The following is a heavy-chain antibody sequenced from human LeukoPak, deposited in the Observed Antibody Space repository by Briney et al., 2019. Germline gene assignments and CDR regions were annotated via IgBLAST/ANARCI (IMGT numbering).Heavy chain of an antibody. D-gene: IGHD5-18*01. CDR1: GYTFTSYD. V-gene: IGHV1-8*01. Sequence: ASVKVSCKASGYTFTSYDINWVRQATGQGLEWMGWMNPNSGNTGYAQKFQGRVTMTRNTSISTAYMELSSLRSEDTAVYYCARDLRGYSYYYYYYGMDVWGQGTTVTVSS. J-gene: IGHJ6*02. CDR2: MNPNSGNT. CDR3: ARDLRGYSYYYYYYGMDV.